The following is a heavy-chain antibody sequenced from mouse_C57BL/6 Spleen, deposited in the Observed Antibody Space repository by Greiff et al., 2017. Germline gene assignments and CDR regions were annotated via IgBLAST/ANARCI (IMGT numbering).Heavy chain of an antibody. V-gene: IGHV1-82*01. CDR3: ARTHSNPFDY. CDR2: IYPGDGDT. D-gene: IGHD2-5*01. CDR1: GYAFSSSW. J-gene: IGHJ2*01. Sequence: QVQLQQSGPELVKPGASVKISCKASGYAFSSSWMNWVKQRPGKGLEWIGRIYPGDGDTNYNGKFKGKATLTADKSSSTAYMQLSSLTSEDSAVYFCARTHSNPFDYWGQGTTLTVSS.